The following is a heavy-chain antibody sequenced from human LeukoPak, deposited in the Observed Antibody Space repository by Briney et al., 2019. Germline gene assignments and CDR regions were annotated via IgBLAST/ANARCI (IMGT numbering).Heavy chain of an antibody. J-gene: IGHJ4*02. Sequence: SETLSLTCTVSGGSITNNNYYWDWIRQPPGKGLEWIGDLYYSGSTHYNPSLKSRVTISVDTSKNQFSLKLSSVTAADTAVYYCARGPRSGWFIDYWGQGTLVTVSS. CDR3: ARGPRSGWFIDY. CDR2: LYYSGST. D-gene: IGHD6-19*01. CDR1: GGSITNNNYY. V-gene: IGHV4-39*07.